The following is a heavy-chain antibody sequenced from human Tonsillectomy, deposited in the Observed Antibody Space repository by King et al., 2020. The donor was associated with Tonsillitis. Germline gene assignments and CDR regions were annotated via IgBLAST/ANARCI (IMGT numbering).Heavy chain of an antibody. CDR3: AGDNGYLDY. J-gene: IGHJ4*02. V-gene: IGHV3-30-3*01. CDR1: GFTFSSYA. Sequence: VQLVESGGGVVQPGRSLRLSCAASGFTFSSYAMHWVRQAPGKELEWVAVISYDGSNKNYADSVKGRFTISRDNSKNTLSLQMNSLRAEDTAVYYCAGDNGYLDYWGQGTLVTVSS. CDR2: ISYDGSNK.